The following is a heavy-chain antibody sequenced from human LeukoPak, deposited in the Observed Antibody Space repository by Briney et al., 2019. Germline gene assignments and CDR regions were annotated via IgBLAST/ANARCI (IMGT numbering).Heavy chain of an antibody. Sequence: LGESLKISCKGSGYSFTSYWISWVRQMPGKGLEWMGRVDPSDSYTNYSPSFQGHVTILADKSISTAYLQWSSLKASDTAMYYCARDNNWFDPWGQGTLVTVSS. V-gene: IGHV5-10-1*01. CDR3: ARDNNWFDP. D-gene: IGHD2-15*01. CDR1: GYSFTSYW. J-gene: IGHJ5*02. CDR2: VDPSDSYT.